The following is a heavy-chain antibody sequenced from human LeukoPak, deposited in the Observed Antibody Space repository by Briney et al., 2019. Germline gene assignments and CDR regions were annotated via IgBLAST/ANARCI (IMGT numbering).Heavy chain of an antibody. CDR3: ARVQIRRITISNWFDP. CDR1: GGTFSSYA. Sequence: ASVKVSCKASGGTFSSYAINWVRQAPGQGLEWMGGIIPIFGTANYAQKFQGRVTITADESTSTAYMELSSLRSEDTAVYYCARVQIRRITISNWFDPWGQGTLVTVSS. D-gene: IGHD3-3*01. V-gene: IGHV1-69*13. CDR2: IIPIFGTA. J-gene: IGHJ5*02.